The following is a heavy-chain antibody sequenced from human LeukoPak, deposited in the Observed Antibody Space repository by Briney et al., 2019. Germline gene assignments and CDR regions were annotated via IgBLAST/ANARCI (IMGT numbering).Heavy chain of an antibody. Sequence: GASVKVSCKASGYTFTSYDINWVRQATGQGLEWMGWMNPNSGNTGYAQKFQGRVTMTRNTSISTAYMELSSLRPEDTAVYYCARGGGSGSYYKRDWFDPWGQGTLVTVSS. J-gene: IGHJ5*02. V-gene: IGHV1-8*01. CDR1: GYTFTSYD. CDR2: MNPNSGNT. D-gene: IGHD3-10*01. CDR3: ARGGGSGSYYKRDWFDP.